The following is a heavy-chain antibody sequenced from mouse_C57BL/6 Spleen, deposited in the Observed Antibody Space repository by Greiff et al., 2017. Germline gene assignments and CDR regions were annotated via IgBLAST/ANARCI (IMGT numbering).Heavy chain of an antibody. Sequence: QVQLKQPGAELVMPGASVKLSCKASGYTFTSYWMHWVKQRPGQGLEWIGEIDPSDSYTNYNQKFKGKSTLTVDKSSSTAYMQLSSLTSEDSAVYYCARGDWDGPFDYWGQGTTLTVSS. D-gene: IGHD4-1*01. J-gene: IGHJ2*01. CDR2: IDPSDSYT. CDR1: GYTFTSYW. V-gene: IGHV1-69*01. CDR3: ARGDWDGPFDY.